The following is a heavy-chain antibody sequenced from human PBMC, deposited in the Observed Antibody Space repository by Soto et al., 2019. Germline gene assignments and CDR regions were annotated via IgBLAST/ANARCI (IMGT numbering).Heavy chain of an antibody. Sequence: GESLKISCNGSGYSFTSYWIGWVRQMPGKGLEWMGIIYPGDSDTRYSPSFQGQVTISADKSISTAYLQWSSLKASDTAMYYCARTVVVTATIGNWFDPWGQGTLVTVSS. D-gene: IGHD2-21*02. J-gene: IGHJ5*02. CDR3: ARTVVVTATIGNWFDP. V-gene: IGHV5-51*01. CDR1: GYSFTSYW. CDR2: IYPGDSDT.